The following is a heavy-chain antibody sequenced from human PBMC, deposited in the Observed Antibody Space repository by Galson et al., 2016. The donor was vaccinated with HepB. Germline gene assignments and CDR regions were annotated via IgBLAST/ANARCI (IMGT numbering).Heavy chain of an antibody. D-gene: IGHD5-24*01. J-gene: IGHJ4*02. CDR1: GYRFPTYG. Sequence: SVKVSCKVSGYRFPTYGISWVRQAPGQGLEWLGWISANSGNTYYAQKFQDRVTMTRDTSACTVNMDLRSLRSDDTAVYYCARDVQFPLDYWGQGTLVTVSS. CDR2: ISANSGNT. CDR3: ARDVQFPLDY. V-gene: IGHV1-18*04.